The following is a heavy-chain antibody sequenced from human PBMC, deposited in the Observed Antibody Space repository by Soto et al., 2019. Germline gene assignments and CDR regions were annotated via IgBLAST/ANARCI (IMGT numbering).Heavy chain of an antibody. J-gene: IGHJ4*02. D-gene: IGHD3-10*01. CDR3: ARDWGGLGY. CDR1: GFTFSNYW. V-gene: IGHV3-7*03. Sequence: EVQLVESGGGLVQPGGSLRLSCAASGFTFSNYWMTWVRQAPGKGLEWVANIIKDGSEKSYVDSVKGRFTISRDNAKNSLYLEVNSLRVEDTAVYYCARDWGGLGYWGQGTLVTVSS. CDR2: IIKDGSEK.